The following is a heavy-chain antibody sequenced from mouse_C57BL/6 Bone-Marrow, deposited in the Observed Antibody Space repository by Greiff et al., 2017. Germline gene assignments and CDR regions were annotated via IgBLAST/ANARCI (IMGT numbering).Heavy chain of an antibody. Sequence: EVQGVESGGGLVQPGESLKLSCESNEYEFPSHDMSWVRQTPEKRLELVAAINSDGGSTYYPDTMESRFIISRDNTTKTRYLQMSSLRSEDTALYYCARQATAWFAYWGQGTLVTVSA. CDR3: ARQATAWFAY. CDR1: EYEFPSHD. V-gene: IGHV5-2*01. CDR2: INSDGGST. J-gene: IGHJ3*01.